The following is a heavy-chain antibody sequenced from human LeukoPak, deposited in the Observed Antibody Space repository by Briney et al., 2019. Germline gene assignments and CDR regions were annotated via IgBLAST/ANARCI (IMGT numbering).Heavy chain of an antibody. Sequence: GGSLTLSCAASGFSFSTYWMSWVRQAPGQGLEWVASIKYDASEKHYVDSVKGRFTISRDNGKNSLSLQMNSLSAEDTAVYYCVRASGSYYLDYYYMDVWGKGTTVTVSS. CDR1: GFSFSTYW. J-gene: IGHJ6*03. CDR3: VRASGSYYLDYYYMDV. D-gene: IGHD3-10*01. V-gene: IGHV3-7*01. CDR2: IKYDASEK.